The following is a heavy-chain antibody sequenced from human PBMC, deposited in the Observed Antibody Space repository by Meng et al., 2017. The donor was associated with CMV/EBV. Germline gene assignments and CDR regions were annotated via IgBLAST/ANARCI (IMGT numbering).Heavy chain of an antibody. CDR2: INPSGGST. D-gene: IGHD2-21*02. V-gene: IGHV1-46*01. CDR1: GYTFISYY. CDR3: ARGGTAAPLDY. Sequence: SCKAYGYTFISYYMHWVRQAPGQGLEWMGIINPSGGSTSYAQKFQGRVTMTRDTSTSTVYMELSSLRSEDTAVYYCARGGTAAPLDYWGQGTLVTVSS. J-gene: IGHJ4*02.